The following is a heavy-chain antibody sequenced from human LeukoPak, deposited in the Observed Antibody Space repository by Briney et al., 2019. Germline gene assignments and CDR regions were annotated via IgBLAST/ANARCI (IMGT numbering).Heavy chain of an antibody. CDR3: ARASMRMTTAGLVDY. CDR2: ISSNGGST. D-gene: IGHD6-13*01. V-gene: IGHV3-23*01. CDR1: GFTFGSYM. J-gene: IGHJ4*02. Sequence: GGPLRLSCAASGFTFGSYMMTWVRQAPGRGLEWVSTISSNGGSTYYADSVKGRFTISRDNSKNTLYLQMSSLRAEDTAVYYCARASMRMTTAGLVDYWGQGTLVTVSS.